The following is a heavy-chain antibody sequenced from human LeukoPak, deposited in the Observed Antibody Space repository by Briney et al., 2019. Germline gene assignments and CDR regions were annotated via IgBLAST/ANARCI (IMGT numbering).Heavy chain of an antibody. D-gene: IGHD6-19*01. J-gene: IGHJ3*02. CDR1: GLTVSGNH. Sequence: GGSLRLSCAASGLTVSGNHMSWVRQAPGKGLEWVSVIYSGGSTYYADFVKGRFTISRDNSKSTLYLQMNSLRAEDTAVYYCTRGPYSSGWYPSAFDIWGQGTMVTVSS. CDR2: IYSGGST. CDR3: TRGPYSSGWYPSAFDI. V-gene: IGHV3-66*02.